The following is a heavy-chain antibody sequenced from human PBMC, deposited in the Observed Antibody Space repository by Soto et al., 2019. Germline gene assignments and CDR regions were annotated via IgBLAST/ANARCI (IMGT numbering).Heavy chain of an antibody. CDR2: MWYDRSHT. CDR1: GFTFSSYA. V-gene: IGHV3-33*01. D-gene: IGHD1-1*01. J-gene: IGHJ6*02. CDR3: SRDRSWRTGYYSGIDV. Sequence: QAHLVESGGGVVQPGGSLRLSCAASGFTFSSYAMHWVRQAPGKGLEWVALMWYDRSHTYYAESVKGRFNISRDESKNMLFLHMSSLRAEHTAVYYCSRDRSWRTGYYSGIDVWGQGTTVTVS.